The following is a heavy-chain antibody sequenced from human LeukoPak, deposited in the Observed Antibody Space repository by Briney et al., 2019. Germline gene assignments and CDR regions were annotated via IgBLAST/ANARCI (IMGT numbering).Heavy chain of an antibody. V-gene: IGHV1-18*01. CDR1: GFTFNSFG. J-gene: IGHJ3*02. Sequence: SVKVSCKASGFTFNSFGFSWVRQAPGQGLEWVGWISGYNGDTSHDQKFQGRVTISTDTSTNTAYMDLRSLTSDDTAVYYCARRSGYDRRAGTLDIWGQGTMVTVSS. D-gene: IGHD5-12*01. CDR2: ISGYNGDT. CDR3: ARRSGYDRRAGTLDI.